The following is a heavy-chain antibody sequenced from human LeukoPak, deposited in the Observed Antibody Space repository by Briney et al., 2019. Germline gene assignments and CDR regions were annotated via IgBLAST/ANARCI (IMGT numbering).Heavy chain of an antibody. CDR2: INHSGST. CDR3: ARHNGRYTVTFAY. D-gene: IGHD4-17*01. V-gene: IGHV4-34*01. Sequence: PSETLSLTCAVYGGSFSGYYWSWIRQPPGKGLEWIGEINHSGSTNYNPSLKSRVTISVDTSKNQFSLKLSSVTAADTAVYYCARHNGRYTVTFAYWGQGTLVTVSP. CDR1: GGSFSGYY. J-gene: IGHJ4*02.